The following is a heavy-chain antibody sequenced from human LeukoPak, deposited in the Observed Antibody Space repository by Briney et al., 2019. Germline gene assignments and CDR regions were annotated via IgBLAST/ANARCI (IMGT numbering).Heavy chain of an antibody. CDR1: GGPISSSRYY. V-gene: IGHV4-39*01. Sequence: SETLSLTCTVSGGPISSSRYYWGWIRQPPGRGLEWIGSFSYSGNTYYNPSLKGRVTMSVDTSKNQFSLRLSSVTGADTAVYYCARLSPYLGSGSSAFPDDFWGQGTLVTVSS. CDR2: FSYSGNT. J-gene: IGHJ4*02. CDR3: ARLSPYLGSGSSAFPDDF. D-gene: IGHD3-10*01.